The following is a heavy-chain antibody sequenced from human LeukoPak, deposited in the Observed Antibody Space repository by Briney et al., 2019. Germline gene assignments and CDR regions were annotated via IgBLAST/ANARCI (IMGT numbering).Heavy chain of an antibody. CDR3: ARDKHSSGWYAGGY. Sequence: PGGSLRLSCAASGFTFSSYSMNWVRQAPGKGPEWVSSISSSSSYIYYADSVKGRFTISRDNAKNSLYLQMNSLRAEDTAVYYCARDKHSSGWYAGGYWGQGTLVTVSS. D-gene: IGHD6-19*01. J-gene: IGHJ4*02. CDR1: GFTFSSYS. V-gene: IGHV3-21*01. CDR2: ISSSSSYI.